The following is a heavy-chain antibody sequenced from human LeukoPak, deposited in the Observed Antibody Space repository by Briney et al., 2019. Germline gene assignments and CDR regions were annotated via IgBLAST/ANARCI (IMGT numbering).Heavy chain of an antibody. Sequence: ASVKVSCKASGYTFTGYYMHWVRQAPGQGLEWMGIINPSGGSTSYAQKFQGRVTMTRDMSTSTVYMELSSLRSEDTAVYYCAREIYGGNPRGGAFDIWGQGTMVTVSS. CDR3: AREIYGGNPRGGAFDI. CDR2: INPSGGST. V-gene: IGHV1-46*01. J-gene: IGHJ3*02. CDR1: GYTFTGYY. D-gene: IGHD4-23*01.